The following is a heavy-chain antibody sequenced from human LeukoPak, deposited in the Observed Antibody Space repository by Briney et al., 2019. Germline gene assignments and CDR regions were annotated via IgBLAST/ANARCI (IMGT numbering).Heavy chain of an antibody. CDR3: ARGRPITPYYFDY. J-gene: IGHJ4*02. CDR1: RFTFDDYA. V-gene: IGHV3-9*01. Sequence: GRSLRLSCAASRFTFDDYAMHWVRQAPGKGLEWVSGITWNSGRIDYADSVKGRFTISRDNAKNSLYLQMNSLGAEDTALYYCARGRPITPYYFDYWGQGTLVTVSS. CDR2: ITWNSGRI. D-gene: IGHD3-10*01.